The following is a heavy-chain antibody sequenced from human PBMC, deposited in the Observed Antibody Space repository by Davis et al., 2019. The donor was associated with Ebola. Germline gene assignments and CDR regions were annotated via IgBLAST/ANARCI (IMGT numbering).Heavy chain of an antibody. J-gene: IGHJ5*02. D-gene: IGHD2-2*01. CDR3: ARGRRYCSSTSCDGWFDP. CDR1: GGSFSGYY. Sequence: MPSETLSLTCAVYGGSFSGYYWSWNRQPPGKGLGWIGEINHSGSTNYNPSLKSRVTISVDTSKNQFSLKLSSVTAADTAVYYCARGRRYCSSTSCDGWFDPWGQGTLVTVSS. CDR2: INHSGST. V-gene: IGHV4-34*01.